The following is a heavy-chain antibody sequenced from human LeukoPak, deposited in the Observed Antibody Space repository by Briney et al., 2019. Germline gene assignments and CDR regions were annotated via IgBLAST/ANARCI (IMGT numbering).Heavy chain of an antibody. V-gene: IGHV4-39*01. Sequence: SETLSLTCTVSGGSISSSSYYRGWIRQPPGKGLEWIGSIYYSGSTYYNPSLKSRVTISVDTSKNQFSLKLSSVTAADTAVYYCASVLLRLLDYWGQGTLVTVSS. CDR2: IYYSGST. J-gene: IGHJ4*02. D-gene: IGHD4-17*01. CDR1: GGSISSSSYY. CDR3: ASVLLRLLDY.